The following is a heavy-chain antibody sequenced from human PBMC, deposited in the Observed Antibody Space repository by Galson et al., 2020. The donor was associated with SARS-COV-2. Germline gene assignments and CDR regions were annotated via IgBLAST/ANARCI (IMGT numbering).Heavy chain of an antibody. CDR3: ARAALRYFGVIYYFDY. J-gene: IGHJ4*02. Sequence: GESLKISCAASGFTFSSYAMHWVRQAPGKGLGWVAVISYDGSNKYYADSVKGRFTISRDNSKNTLYLQMNSLRAEDTAVYYCARAALRYFGVIYYFDYWGQGTLVTVSS. D-gene: IGHD3-9*01. CDR1: GFTFSSYA. CDR2: ISYDGSNK. V-gene: IGHV3-30*04.